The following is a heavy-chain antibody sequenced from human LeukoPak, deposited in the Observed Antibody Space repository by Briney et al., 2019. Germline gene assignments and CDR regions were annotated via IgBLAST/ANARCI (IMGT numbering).Heavy chain of an antibody. D-gene: IGHD5-12*01. Sequence: GGSLRLSCAASGFSFSNAYMAWVRQPPGKGLEWVSVIHSGGNTYYADSVKGRFTISKDISKNTLHLQMTSLRAEDTAVYYCARDRGYGDYWGQGTLVTVSS. CDR2: IHSGGNT. CDR1: GFSFSNAY. J-gene: IGHJ4*02. V-gene: IGHV3-66*01. CDR3: ARDRGYGDY.